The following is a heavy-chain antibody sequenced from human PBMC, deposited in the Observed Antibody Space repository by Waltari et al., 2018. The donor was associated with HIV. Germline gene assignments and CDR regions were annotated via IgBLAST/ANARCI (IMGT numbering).Heavy chain of an antibody. D-gene: IGHD1-26*01. CDR3: ARAGDSGSYGVDS. J-gene: IGHJ4*02. Sequence: SLTCTVSGGSISSGRYYWSWIRQPAGKGLEWIGRIYTSGSTNYNPSLKSRVTISVDTSKNQFSLKLSSVTAADTAVYYCARAGDSGSYGVDSWGQGTLVTVSS. CDR2: IYTSGST. V-gene: IGHV4-61*02. CDR1: GGSISSGRYY.